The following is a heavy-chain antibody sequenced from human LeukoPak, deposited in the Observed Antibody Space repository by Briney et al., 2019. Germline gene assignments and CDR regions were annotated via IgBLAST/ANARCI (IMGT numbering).Heavy chain of an antibody. D-gene: IGHD3-22*01. Sequence: SETLSLTCDVFGGSFADYFWTWIRQSPGKGLEWIGEINDYTGNTNYNPSLNSRVSISLEKSKNQFSLELRSVTAADTAVYYCARGRIAKIVVVHSFHYGMDVWGQGTTVTVSS. CDR3: ARGRIAKIVVVHSFHYGMDV. J-gene: IGHJ6*02. V-gene: IGHV4-34*01. CDR2: INDYTGNT. CDR1: GGSFADYF.